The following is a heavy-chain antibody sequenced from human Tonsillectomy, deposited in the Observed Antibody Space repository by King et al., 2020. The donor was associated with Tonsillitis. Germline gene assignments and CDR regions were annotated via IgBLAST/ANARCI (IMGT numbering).Heavy chain of an antibody. CDR3: ARRGYGDPLFDY. Sequence: QLQESGPGLVKPSETLSLTCTVSGGSISSGSYYWGWIRQPPGKGLEWIGTIYYSGSTYYNPSLKSRVTISIDTSKNQFSLKLSSVTAADTAVYFCARRGYGDPLFDYCGQGTLVTVSS. J-gene: IGHJ4*01. V-gene: IGHV4-39*07. CDR1: GGSISSGSYY. D-gene: IGHD4-17*01. CDR2: IYYSGST.